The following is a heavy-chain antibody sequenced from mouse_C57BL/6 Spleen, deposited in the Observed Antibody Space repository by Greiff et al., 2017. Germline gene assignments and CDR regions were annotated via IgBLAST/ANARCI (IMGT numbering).Heavy chain of an antibody. Sequence: DVQLQESGPGMVKPSQSLSLTCTVTGYSITSGYDWHWIRHFPGNKLEWMGYISYSGSTNYNPSLKSRISITHDTSKNHFFLKLNSVTTEDTATYYCARGGVVARYFDVWGTGTTVTVSS. CDR2: ISYSGST. CDR1: GYSITSGYD. V-gene: IGHV3-1*01. CDR3: ARGGVVARYFDV. D-gene: IGHD1-1*01. J-gene: IGHJ1*03.